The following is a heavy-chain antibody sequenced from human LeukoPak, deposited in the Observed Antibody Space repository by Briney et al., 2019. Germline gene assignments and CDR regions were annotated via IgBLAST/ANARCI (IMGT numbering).Heavy chain of an antibody. CDR1: GFTFSGYA. V-gene: IGHV3-23*01. Sequence: PGGSLRLSCAASGFTFSGYAMSWVRQAPGKGLEWVSAISGSGGSTYYADSVKGRFTISRDNSKNTLYLQMNSLRAEDTAVYYCAKDQFPLLRFLAPPGNWGQGTLVTVSS. CDR3: AKDQFPLLRFLAPPGN. J-gene: IGHJ4*02. CDR2: ISGSGGST. D-gene: IGHD3-3*01.